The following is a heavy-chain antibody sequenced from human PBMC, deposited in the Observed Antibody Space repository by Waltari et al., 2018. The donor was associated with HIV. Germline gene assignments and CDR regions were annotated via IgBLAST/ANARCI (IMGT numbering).Heavy chain of an antibody. J-gene: IGHJ6*02. D-gene: IGHD3-3*01. CDR1: GGSFSGYY. V-gene: IGHV4-34*01. CDR3: ATMKGGLRFLEYGMDV. Sequence: QVQLQQWGAGLLKPSETLSLTCAVYGGSFSGYYWSWIRQPPGKGLEWIGEINHSGSTNYNPSLKSRVTISVDTSKNQFSLKLSSVTAADTAVYYCATMKGGLRFLEYGMDVWGQGTTVTVSS. CDR2: INHSGST.